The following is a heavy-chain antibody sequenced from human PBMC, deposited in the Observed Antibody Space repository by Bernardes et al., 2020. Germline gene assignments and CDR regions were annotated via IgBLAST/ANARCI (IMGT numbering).Heavy chain of an antibody. V-gene: IGHV3-30-3*01. CDR3: ARASTSAWYVTGAY. CDR1: GFTFSGHA. J-gene: IGHJ4*02. CDR2: ISYDGSNE. D-gene: IGHD2-2*01. Sequence: GGSLRLSCAASGFTFSGHAMHWVRQAPGKGLESVAIISYDGSNEYYAGSVKGRFTISRDNSKNALFLQMNSLRAEDTGLYYCARASTSAWYVTGAYWGQGTLVTVSS.